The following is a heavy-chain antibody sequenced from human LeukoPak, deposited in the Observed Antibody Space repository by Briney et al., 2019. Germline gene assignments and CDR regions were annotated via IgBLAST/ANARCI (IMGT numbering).Heavy chain of an antibody. CDR3: ARRGDGAFDI. CDR2: ISYDGSNK. J-gene: IGHJ3*02. V-gene: IGHV3-30-3*01. Sequence: QAXGKGVEWVAVISYDGSNKYYADSVKGRFTISRDNSKNTLYLQMNSLRAEDTAVYYCARRGDGAFDIWGQGTMVTVSS.